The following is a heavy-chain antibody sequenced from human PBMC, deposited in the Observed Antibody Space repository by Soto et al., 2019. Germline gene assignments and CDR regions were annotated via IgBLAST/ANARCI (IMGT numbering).Heavy chain of an antibody. CDR2: ISGSGGST. CDR3: AKDISPGVPAAMPYYFDY. CDR1: GFTFSSYA. J-gene: IGHJ4*02. Sequence: GGSLRLSCAASGFTFSSYAMSWVRQAPGKGLEWVSAISGSGGSTYYADSVKGRFTISRDNSKNTLYLQMNSLRAEDTAVYYCAKDISPGVPAAMPYYFDYWGQGTLVTVSS. D-gene: IGHD2-2*01. V-gene: IGHV3-23*01.